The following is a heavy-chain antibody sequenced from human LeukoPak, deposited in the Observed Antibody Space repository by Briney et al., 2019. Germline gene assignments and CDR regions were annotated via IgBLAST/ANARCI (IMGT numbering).Heavy chain of an antibody. CDR2: IRSTANGYAT. Sequence: GGSLRLSCAASGFTFSGSALHWVRQASGKGLEWVGRIRSTANGYATAYAASVKGRFTISRDNAKNSLYLQMNSLRAEDTAVYYCARAITNYGYIFDYWGQGTLVTVSS. V-gene: IGHV3-73*01. CDR3: ARAITNYGYIFDY. D-gene: IGHD5-18*01. CDR1: GFTFSGSA. J-gene: IGHJ4*02.